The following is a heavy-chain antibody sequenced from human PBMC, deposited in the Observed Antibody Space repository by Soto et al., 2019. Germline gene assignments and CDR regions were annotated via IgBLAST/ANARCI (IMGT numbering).Heavy chain of an antibody. J-gene: IGHJ5*02. D-gene: IGHD3-22*01. CDR2: IIPIFGTA. Sequence: SVKVSCKASGGTFSSYAISWVRQAPGQGLEWMGGIIPIFGTANYAQKFQGRVTITADESTSTAYMELSSLRSEDTAVYYCASSHYDSSGYYTNWFDPWGQGTLVTVSS. V-gene: IGHV1-69*13. CDR3: ASSHYDSSGYYTNWFDP. CDR1: GGTFSSYA.